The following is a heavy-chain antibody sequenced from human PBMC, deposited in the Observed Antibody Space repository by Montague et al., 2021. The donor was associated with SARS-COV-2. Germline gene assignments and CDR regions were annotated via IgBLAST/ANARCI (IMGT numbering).Heavy chain of an antibody. CDR3: ARQPVLLWFGELFRGGGMDV. CDR2: IYYSGST. CDR1: GGSISSSSDY. J-gene: IGHJ6*02. V-gene: IGHV4-39*01. Sequence: SETLSLTCTVSGGSISSSSDYWGWIRQPPGKGLEWIGSIYYSGSTYYNPSLKSRVTISVDTSKNQFSLKLSSVTAADTAVYYFARQPVLLWFGELFRGGGMDVWGQGTTVTVSS. D-gene: IGHD3-10*01.